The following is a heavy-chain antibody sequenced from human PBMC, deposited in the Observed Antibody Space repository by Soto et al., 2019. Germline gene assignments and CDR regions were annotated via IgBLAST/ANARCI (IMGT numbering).Heavy chain of an antibody. CDR2: IYYSGST. V-gene: IGHV4-31*03. D-gene: IGHD3-10*01. CDR3: ARDTGGSGSYTYYTDV. J-gene: IGHJ6*03. Sequence: SETLSLTCTVSGGSISSGGYYWSWIRQHPGKGLEWIGYIYYSGSTYYNPSLKSRVTISVDTSKNQFSLKLSSGTAADTAVYYCARDTGGSGSYTYYTDVWGKGTTVTVSS. CDR1: GGSISSGGYY.